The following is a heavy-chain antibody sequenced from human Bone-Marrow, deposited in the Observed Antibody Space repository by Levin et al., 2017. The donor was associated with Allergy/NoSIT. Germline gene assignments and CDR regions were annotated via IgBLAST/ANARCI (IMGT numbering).Heavy chain of an antibody. CDR2: IKSKRDGGTT. CDR3: TTEMRNLWVEMATTLIDY. D-gene: IGHD5-24*01. CDR1: GFTFNNGW. J-gene: IGHJ4*02. V-gene: IGHV3-15*01. Sequence: KTGGSLRLSCAASGFTFNNGWMNWVRQAPGKGLEWLGRIKSKRDGGTTDYAAPVKGRFTISRDDSKNTLYLQMNSLKTEDTAVYYCTTEMRNLWVEMATTLIDYWGQGTLVIVSS.